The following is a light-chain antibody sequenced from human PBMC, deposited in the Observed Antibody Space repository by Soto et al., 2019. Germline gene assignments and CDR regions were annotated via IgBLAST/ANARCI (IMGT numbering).Light chain of an antibody. Sequence: QSVLTQPASVSGSPGQSITISCTGSSYNFVSWYQQHPGKAPKLMIYEGNKRPSGISDRFYGSKSGNTASLTISGLQAEDEADYYCCSYAGSSTFVVFGGGTKLTVL. CDR1: SYNF. CDR2: EGN. CDR3: CSYAGSSTFVV. J-gene: IGLJ2*01. V-gene: IGLV2-23*03.